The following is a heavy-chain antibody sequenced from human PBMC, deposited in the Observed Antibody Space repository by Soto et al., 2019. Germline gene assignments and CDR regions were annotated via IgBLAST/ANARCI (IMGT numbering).Heavy chain of an antibody. Sequence: PSESLSLTCSVSGGSITNVIYYWAWIRQPPGKGLEWIGSVYYTGSSFYNPSLKSRLTISVDTSKNQFSLSLSSVTAADSAMYYCATRLRSGYCSAATCNNGFDPWGHGTLVTVSS. CDR2: VYYTGSS. CDR1: GGSITNVIYY. J-gene: IGHJ5*02. D-gene: IGHD2-15*01. V-gene: IGHV4-39*01. CDR3: ATRLRSGYCSAATCNNGFDP.